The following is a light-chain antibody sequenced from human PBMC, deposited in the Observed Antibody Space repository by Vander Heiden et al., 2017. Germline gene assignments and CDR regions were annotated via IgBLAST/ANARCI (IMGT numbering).Light chain of an antibody. CDR1: QDISHY. CDR2: DAS. CDR3: QQNDYQPFT. J-gene: IGKJ4*01. V-gene: IGKV1-33*01. Sequence: DVQMTQPPSSLFASLGDTVTITCQASQDISHYLNWYQLKPGKAPKLLIYDASELEEGVPSRFSATGYGTDFTLSINGLLPEDTATYFYQQNDYQPFTFGGGTKVELK.